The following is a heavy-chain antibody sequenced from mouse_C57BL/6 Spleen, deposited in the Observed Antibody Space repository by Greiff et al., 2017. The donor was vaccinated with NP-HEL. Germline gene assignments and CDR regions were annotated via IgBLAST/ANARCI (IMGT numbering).Heavy chain of an antibody. CDR3: ARDRYYYGSSYDYFDY. J-gene: IGHJ2*01. CDR2: ISDGGSYT. CDR1: GFTFSSYA. Sequence: DVKLVESGGGLVKPGGSLKLSCAASGFTFSSYAMSWVRQTPEKRLEWVATISDGGSYTYYPDNVKGRFTISRDNAKNNLYLQRSHLKSEDTAMYYCARDRYYYGSSYDYFDYWGQGTTLTVSS. D-gene: IGHD1-1*01. V-gene: IGHV5-4*01.